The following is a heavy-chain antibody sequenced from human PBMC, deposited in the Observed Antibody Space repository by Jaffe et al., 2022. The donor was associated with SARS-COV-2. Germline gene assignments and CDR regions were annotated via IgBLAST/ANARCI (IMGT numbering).Heavy chain of an antibody. J-gene: IGHJ4*02. D-gene: IGHD6-19*01. CDR1: GFTFSSYS. V-gene: IGHV3-48*01. CDR2: ISGSSSTI. CDR3: ARERLVAGWYHGSPY. Sequence: EVQLVESGGGLVQPGGSLRLSCAASGFTFSSYSMNWVRQAPGKGLEWLSYISGSSSTIYYADSVKGRFTISRDNGKNSLFLQMNSLTVEDTAVYYCARERLVAGWYHGSPYWGQGTLVTVSS.